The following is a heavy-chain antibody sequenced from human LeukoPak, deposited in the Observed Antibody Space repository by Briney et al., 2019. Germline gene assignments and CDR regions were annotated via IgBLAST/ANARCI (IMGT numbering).Heavy chain of an antibody. D-gene: IGHD6-13*01. J-gene: IGHJ6*03. CDR1: GFTLSSYW. Sequence: PGGSLRLSCAASGFTLSSYWMSWVRQAPGKGLEWVANIKQDGSEKYYVDSVKGRFTISRDNAKKSLYLQMNSLRAEDTAVYYCARAVGHSSSWYLYYYYYYMDVWGKGTTVTVSS. V-gene: IGHV3-7*01. CDR2: IKQDGSEK. CDR3: ARAVGHSSSWYLYYYYYYMDV.